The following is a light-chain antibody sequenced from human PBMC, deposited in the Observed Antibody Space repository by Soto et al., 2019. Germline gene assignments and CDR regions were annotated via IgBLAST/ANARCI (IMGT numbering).Light chain of an antibody. CDR1: QTVSSS. V-gene: IGKV3-11*01. Sequence: IVLPQSPATLSLSPGERATLSCMASQTVSSSLAWYQQKPGQAPRLLIYEASNRATGIPDRFSDSGSGTEFTLTISSLQPEDFAIYYCLQHSTYPITCGQGTRLRL. J-gene: IGKJ5*01. CDR3: LQHSTYPIT. CDR2: EAS.